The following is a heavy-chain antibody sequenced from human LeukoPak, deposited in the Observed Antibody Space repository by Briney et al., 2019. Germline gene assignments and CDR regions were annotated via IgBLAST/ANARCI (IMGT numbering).Heavy chain of an antibody. CDR1: GGSISSSNW. V-gene: IGHV4-30-4*01. J-gene: IGHJ4*02. Sequence: SETLSLTCAVSGGSISSSNWWSWVRQPPGKGLEWIGYIYYSGSTYYNPSLKSRVTISVDTSKNQFSLKLSSVTAADTAVYYCARGVDHADYWGQGTLVTVSS. CDR2: IYYSGST. D-gene: IGHD3-10*01. CDR3: ARGVDHADY.